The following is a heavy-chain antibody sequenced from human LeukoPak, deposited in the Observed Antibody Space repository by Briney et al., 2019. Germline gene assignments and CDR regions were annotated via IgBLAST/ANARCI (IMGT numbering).Heavy chain of an antibody. CDR3: ASTKGGGLTPFDY. CDR2: INHSGST. V-gene: IGHV4-34*01. CDR1: GGSFSGYY. Sequence: PSETLSLTCAVYGGSFSGYYWSWIRQPPGKGLEWIGEINHSGSTNYNPSLKSRVTISVDTSKNQFSLKLSSVTAADTAVYYCASTKGGGLTPFDYWGQGTLVTVSS. J-gene: IGHJ4*02. D-gene: IGHD2-15*01.